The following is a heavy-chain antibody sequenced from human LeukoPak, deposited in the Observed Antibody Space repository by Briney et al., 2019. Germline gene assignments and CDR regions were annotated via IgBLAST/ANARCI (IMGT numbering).Heavy chain of an antibody. Sequence: QSGGSLRLSCAASGFSFSSYEMNWVRQAPGKGLEWVSYISSSGSSIYNADSVKGRFTIPRDNAKNSLYLQMNSLRAEDTAVYYCARGYYYGSGTLGPFDPWGQGTLVTVSS. CDR2: ISSSGSSI. CDR1: GFSFSSYE. CDR3: ARGYYYGSGTLGPFDP. D-gene: IGHD3-10*01. V-gene: IGHV3-48*03. J-gene: IGHJ5*02.